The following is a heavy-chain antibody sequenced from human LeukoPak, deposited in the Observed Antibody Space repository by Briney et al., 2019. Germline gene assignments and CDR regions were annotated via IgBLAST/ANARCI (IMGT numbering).Heavy chain of an antibody. J-gene: IGHJ4*02. D-gene: IGHD6-6*01. CDR1: GYTFSGYY. CDR3: ARGGSSFDY. CDR2: IIPIFGTA. V-gene: IGHV1-69*13. Sequence: GASVKVSCKASGYTFSGYYMHWVRQAPGQGLEWMGGIIPIFGTANYAQKFQGRVTITADESTSTAYMELSSLRSEDTAVYYCARGGSSFDYWGQGTLVTVSS.